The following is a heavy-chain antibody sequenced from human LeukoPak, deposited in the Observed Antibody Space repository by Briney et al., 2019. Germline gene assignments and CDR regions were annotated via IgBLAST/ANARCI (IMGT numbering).Heavy chain of an antibody. J-gene: IGHJ3*01. V-gene: IGHV3-30*04. Sequence: QPGRSLRLSCAASEFTFSNHPTHWVRQAPGKGLEWVAVISDDGSNKFYADSVKGRFTISRDNSENALYLQLFSLRPEDTAVYYCARAMSLIRRNSFDVWGPGTMVTVSS. CDR2: ISDDGSNK. D-gene: IGHD2-8*01. CDR1: EFTFSNHP. CDR3: ARAMSLIRRNSFDV.